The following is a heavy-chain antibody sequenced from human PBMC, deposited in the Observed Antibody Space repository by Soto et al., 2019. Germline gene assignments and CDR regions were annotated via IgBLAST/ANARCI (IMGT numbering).Heavy chain of an antibody. D-gene: IGHD3-3*01. CDR2: MNPNSGNT. CDR3: ARGTYYDFWSGYYTTGYYYYMDV. Sequence: VASVKVSCKASGYTFTSYDINWVRQATGQGLEWMGWMNPNSGNTGYAQKFQGRVTMTRNTSISTAYMELSSLRSEDTAVYYCARGTYYDFWSGYYTTGYYYYMDVWGKGTTVTVSS. CDR1: GYTFTSYD. V-gene: IGHV1-8*01. J-gene: IGHJ6*03.